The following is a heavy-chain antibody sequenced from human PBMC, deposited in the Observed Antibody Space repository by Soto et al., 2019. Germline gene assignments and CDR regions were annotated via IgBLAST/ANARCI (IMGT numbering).Heavy chain of an antibody. CDR3: ARYRHSVDYVGACDY. Sequence: SETLSLTCAVSGGSITSSNWWSWVRQPPGKGLEWIAEIYHSGSTNYNSSLKSRVAISVDISKNQFSLKLSSVTAADTAVYYCARYRHSVDYVGACDYWGQGTLVTVSS. V-gene: IGHV4-4*02. J-gene: IGHJ4*02. D-gene: IGHD4-17*01. CDR2: IYHSGST. CDR1: GGSITSSNW.